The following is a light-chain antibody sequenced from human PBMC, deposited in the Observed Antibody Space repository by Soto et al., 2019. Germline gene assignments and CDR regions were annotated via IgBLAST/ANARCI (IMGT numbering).Light chain of an antibody. V-gene: IGKV3-11*01. CDR2: DAS. CDR1: QNVEGY. CDR3: QQRKTWPPIT. Sequence: EIELTQSPATLSLSPGERATLSCRASQNVEGYLAWYQQKPGQAPRLLIYDASNRAPGIPARFSGSGSGIDFTLTISSLEPEDFAVYYCQQRKTWPPITFGQGTRLEIK. J-gene: IGKJ5*01.